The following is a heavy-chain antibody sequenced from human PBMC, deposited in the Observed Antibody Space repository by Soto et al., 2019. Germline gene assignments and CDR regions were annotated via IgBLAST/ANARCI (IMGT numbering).Heavy chain of an antibody. V-gene: IGHV3-21*05. Sequence: GRSLRLCNAAAGFSFRNYGMNWVRQAPGKGLEWVSYISSSSSYIYYADSVKGRFTISRDNAKNSLYLQMNSLRADDMAVYYCARDRRYDYIWASPDYWGQGTLVTLSS. J-gene: IGHJ4*02. CDR1: GFSFRNYG. D-gene: IGHD3-16*01. CDR3: ARDRRYDYIWASPDY. CDR2: ISSSSSYI.